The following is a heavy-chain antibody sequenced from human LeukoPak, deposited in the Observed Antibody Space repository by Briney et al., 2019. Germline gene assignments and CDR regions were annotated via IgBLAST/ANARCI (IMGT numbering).Heavy chain of an antibody. D-gene: IGHD4-23*01. CDR1: GFTFSSYS. CDR2: ISSSSSYI. CDR3: ARGLYDYGGTAFDI. V-gene: IGHV3-21*01. Sequence: GGSLRLSCAASGFTFSSYSMNWVRQAPGKGLEWVSSISSSSSYIYYADSVKGRFTISRDNAKNSLYLQVNSLRAEDTAVYYCARGLYDYGGTAFDIWGQGTMVTVSS. J-gene: IGHJ3*02.